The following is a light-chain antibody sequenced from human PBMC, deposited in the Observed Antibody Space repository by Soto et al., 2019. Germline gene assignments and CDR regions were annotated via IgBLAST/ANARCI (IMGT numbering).Light chain of an antibody. CDR3: CSYTTSNSLI. V-gene: IGLV2-14*03. Sequence: QSALTQPASVSGSPRQSITISCAGTSSDIGGYKFVSWYQQHPGKVPRLLIYDVNNRPSGVSDRFSGSKSGNTASLTISGLQAEDEADYYCCSYTTSNSLIFGGGTKVTVL. CDR2: DVN. CDR1: SSDIGGYKF. J-gene: IGLJ2*01.